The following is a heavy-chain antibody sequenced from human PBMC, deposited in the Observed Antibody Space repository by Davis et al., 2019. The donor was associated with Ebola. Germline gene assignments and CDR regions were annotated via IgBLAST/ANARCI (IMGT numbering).Heavy chain of an antibody. Sequence: PSETLSLTCAASGFTFSSYAMSWVRQAPGKGLEWVSAISGSGGSTYYADSVKGRFTISRDNSKNTLYLQMNSLRAEDTAVYYCAKVAGVTTSSWFDPWGQGTLVTVSS. CDR1: GFTFSSYA. J-gene: IGHJ5*02. D-gene: IGHD4-11*01. CDR2: ISGSGGST. CDR3: AKVAGVTTSSWFDP. V-gene: IGHV3-23*01.